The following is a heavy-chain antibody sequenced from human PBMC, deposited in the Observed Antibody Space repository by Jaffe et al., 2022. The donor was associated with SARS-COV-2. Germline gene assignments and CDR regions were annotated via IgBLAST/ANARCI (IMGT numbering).Heavy chain of an antibody. Sequence: QVQLVESGGGVVQPGRSLRLSCAASGFTFSTYGMHWVRQAPGKGLEWVATISYDGSNKYYADSVKGRFTISRDNSKNTVYLQMNSLRAEDTAVYYCAGRYYYDSSGRYYYYGMHVWGQGTTVTVS. CDR1: GFTFSTYG. D-gene: IGHD3-22*01. J-gene: IGHJ6*02. CDR2: ISYDGSNK. V-gene: IGHV3-30*03. CDR3: AGRYYYDSSGRYYYYGMHV.